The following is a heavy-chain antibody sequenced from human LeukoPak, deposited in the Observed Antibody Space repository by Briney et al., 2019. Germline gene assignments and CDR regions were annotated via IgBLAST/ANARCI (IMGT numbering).Heavy chain of an antibody. V-gene: IGHV3-23*01. CDR1: GFTFNSYA. J-gene: IGHJ3*01. CDR3: AKLGWGEWSNDAFDF. D-gene: IGHD3-16*01. CDR2: ISDRGTDT. Sequence: GGSLRLSCAASGFTFNSYAMSWVRQAPGKGLKWVSTISDRGTDTYYADSVKGRFTISRDNPKSTLYLQMNTLRAEDTAVYYCAKLGWGEWSNDAFDFWGRGAMVTVSS.